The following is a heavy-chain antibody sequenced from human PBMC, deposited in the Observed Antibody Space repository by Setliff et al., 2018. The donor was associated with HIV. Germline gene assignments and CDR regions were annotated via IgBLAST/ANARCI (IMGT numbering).Heavy chain of an antibody. CDR3: ARFTYGPPWPYHLDS. J-gene: IGHJ4*02. CDR1: GASINTGGYY. Sequence: SETLSLTCSVSGASINTGGYYWSWIRQRPGKGLEWIGYIFYVGATYYNPSLKSRASVSVDTSKNHFSLRLTSVTAADTAVYYCARFTYGPPWPYHLDSWGQGTLVTVSS. V-gene: IGHV4-31*03. D-gene: IGHD4-17*01. CDR2: IFYVGAT.